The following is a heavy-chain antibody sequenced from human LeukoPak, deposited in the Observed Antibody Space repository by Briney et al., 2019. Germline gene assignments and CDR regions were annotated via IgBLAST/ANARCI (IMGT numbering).Heavy chain of an antibody. CDR3: TRGKYYYGSGSFFYFDY. D-gene: IGHD3-10*01. V-gene: IGHV3-23*01. Sequence: PGGSLRLSCAASGFTFSSYAMSWVRQAPGKGLEWVSGISGSDGSTYYADSVKGRFTISRDNSKNTLYLQMKSLRAEDTAVYYCTRGKYYYGSGSFFYFDYWGQGTLVTVSS. CDR2: ISGSDGST. J-gene: IGHJ4*02. CDR1: GFTFSSYA.